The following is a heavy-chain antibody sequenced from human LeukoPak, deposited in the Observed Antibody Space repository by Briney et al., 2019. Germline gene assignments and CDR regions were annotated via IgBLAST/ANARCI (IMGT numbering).Heavy chain of an antibody. Sequence: AASVQVSCKASGYPFSGYYIHWVRQGPGQGLEWLGWINPETGATKYAQRFEGRVTLTRDTSVTTVHMELSGLRSDDSAVYYCARENLNYYGSGSYLYWGQGSQVTVSS. V-gene: IGHV1-2*02. CDR1: GYPFSGYY. CDR3: ARENLNYYGSGSYLY. J-gene: IGHJ4*02. CDR2: INPETGAT. D-gene: IGHD3-10*01.